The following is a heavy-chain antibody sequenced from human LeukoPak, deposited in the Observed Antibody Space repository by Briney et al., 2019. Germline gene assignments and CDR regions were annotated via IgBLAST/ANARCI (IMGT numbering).Heavy chain of an antibody. D-gene: IGHD3-10*01. CDR1: GGSISSYY. V-gene: IGHV4-59*01. CDR2: IYYSGST. J-gene: IGHJ3*02. Sequence: SETLSLTCTVSGGSISSYYWSWIRQTPGKGLEWIGYIYYSGSTNYNPSLKSRVTISVDTSKNQFSLKLSSVTAADTTVYYCARAGLPYVLDAFDIWGQGTKVTVSS. CDR3: ARAGLPYVLDAFDI.